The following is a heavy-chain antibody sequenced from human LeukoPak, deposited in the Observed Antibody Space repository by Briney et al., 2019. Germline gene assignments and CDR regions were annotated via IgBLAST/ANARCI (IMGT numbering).Heavy chain of an antibody. J-gene: IGHJ4*02. CDR2: ISSSTSYI. CDR1: GFTFSDYN. D-gene: IGHD6-13*01. Sequence: PGGSLRLSCAASGFTFSDYNMNWVRQAPGKGLEWVSCISSSTSYIYYADSVKGRFTISRDNTQNSLYLQMNSLRDDDTAVYYCAREIRGSSSQYFDYWGQGTLVTVSS. V-gene: IGHV3-21*01. CDR3: AREIRGSSSQYFDY.